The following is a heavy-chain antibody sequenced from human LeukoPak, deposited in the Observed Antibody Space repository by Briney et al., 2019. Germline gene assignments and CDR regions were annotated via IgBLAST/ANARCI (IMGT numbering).Heavy chain of an antibody. J-gene: IGHJ5*02. CDR2: IKQDGSEK. D-gene: IGHD3-3*01. Sequence: GGSLRLSCAASGFTFSSYWMSWVRQAPGKGLEWVANIKQDGSEKYYVDSVKGRFTISRDNAKNSLYLQMNSLRAEDTAVYYCARDRITIFGVVIPNSWFDPWGQGTLVTVSS. V-gene: IGHV3-7*01. CDR1: GFTFSSYW. CDR3: ARDRITIFGVVIPNSWFDP.